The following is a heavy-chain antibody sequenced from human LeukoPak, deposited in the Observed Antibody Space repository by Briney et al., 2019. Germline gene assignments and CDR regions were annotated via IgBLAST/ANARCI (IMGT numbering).Heavy chain of an antibody. CDR3: ARRNGYCTNGVCYDAFDI. V-gene: IGHV4-59*08. Sequence: SETLSLTCTVSGGSISSYYWSWIRQPPGKGLEWMGYIYYSGSTNYNPSLKSRVTISVDTSKNQFSLKLSSVTAADTAVYYCARRNGYCTNGVCYDAFDIWGQGTMVTVSS. J-gene: IGHJ3*02. CDR1: GGSISSYY. CDR2: IYYSGST. D-gene: IGHD2-8*01.